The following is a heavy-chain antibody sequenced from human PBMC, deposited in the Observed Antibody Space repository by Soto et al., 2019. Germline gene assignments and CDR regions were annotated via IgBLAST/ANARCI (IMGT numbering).Heavy chain of an antibody. CDR1: GGSISSSSYY. J-gene: IGHJ1*01. Sequence: SETLSLTCTVSGGSISSSSYYWGWVRQPPGKGLEWIGSMYYSGTTYYNPSLKSRVTISVDNSKNTLYLQMNSLSDEDTALYYCAKGPPVGLQYFQYWGQGTLVTVSS. CDR2: MYYSGTT. V-gene: IGHV4-39*07. D-gene: IGHD1-26*01. CDR3: AKGPPVGLQYFQY.